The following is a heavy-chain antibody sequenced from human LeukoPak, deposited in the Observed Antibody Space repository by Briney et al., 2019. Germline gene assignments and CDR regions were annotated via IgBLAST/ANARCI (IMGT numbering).Heavy chain of an antibody. CDR1: GFTFDDYA. V-gene: IGHV3-43*02. J-gene: IGHJ3*02. Sequence: GGSLRLSCAASGFTFDDYAMHWVRQAPGKGLEWVSLISGDGGSTYYADSVKGRFTISRDNSTNSLYLQINSMRTEDTALYYCAKEIIPTYYYDSSGYPDAFDICGQGAMVTVSS. D-gene: IGHD3-22*01. CDR3: AKEIIPTYYYDSSGYPDAFDI. CDR2: ISGDGGST.